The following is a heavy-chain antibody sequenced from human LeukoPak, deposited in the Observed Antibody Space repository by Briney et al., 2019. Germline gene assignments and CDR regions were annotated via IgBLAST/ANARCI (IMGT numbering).Heavy chain of an antibody. CDR2: INHSGST. CDR1: GGSFSGYY. J-gene: IGHJ4*02. Sequence: SETLSLTCAVYGGSFSGYYWSWIRQPPGKGLEWIGEINHSGSTNYNPSLKSRVTISVDTSKNQFSLKLSSVTAADTAAYYCAGHSGYSSGPIDYWGQGTLVTVSS. CDR3: AGHSGYSSGPIDY. D-gene: IGHD6-19*01. V-gene: IGHV4-34*01.